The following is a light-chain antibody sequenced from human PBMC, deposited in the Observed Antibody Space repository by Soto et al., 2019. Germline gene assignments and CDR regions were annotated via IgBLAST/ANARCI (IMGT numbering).Light chain of an antibody. J-gene: IGKJ1*01. V-gene: IGKV3-15*01. CDR2: GAS. Sequence: EIVMTQSPATLSVSPGERATLSCRASQSVSSNLAWSQQKPGQAPRLLIYGASTRATGIPARFSGSGSGTQFTLTISRLQSEDFADYHCQHYNNRPRTFGQGTKVEIK. CDR3: QHYNNRPRT. CDR1: QSVSSN.